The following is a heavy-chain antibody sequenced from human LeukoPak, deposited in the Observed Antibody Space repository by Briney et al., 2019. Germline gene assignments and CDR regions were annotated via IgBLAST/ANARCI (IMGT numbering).Heavy chain of an antibody. D-gene: IGHD2-15*01. J-gene: IGHJ3*02. CDR1: GFTFSSYS. Sequence: GGSLRLSCAASGFTFSSYSMNRVRQAPGKGLEWVSSISSSSSYIYYADSVKGRFTISRDNAKNSLYLQMNSLRAEDTAVYYCARDGRRLHAFDIWGQGTMVTVSS. V-gene: IGHV3-21*01. CDR2: ISSSSSYI. CDR3: ARDGRRLHAFDI.